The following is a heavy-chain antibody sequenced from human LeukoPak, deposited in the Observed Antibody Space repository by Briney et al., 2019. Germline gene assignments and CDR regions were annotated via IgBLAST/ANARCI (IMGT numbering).Heavy chain of an antibody. CDR1: GFTFRRYA. CDR3: AKAFTTGPPGEY. J-gene: IGHJ4*02. V-gene: IGHV3-64*01. D-gene: IGHD1-1*01. Sequence: VGSLALSCAGSGFTFRRYAMHWVRQAPGKGREYVSAISSNGGSTYYPNSVKGRFIISRENSKNTLYLQMGSLRANNTAVYYCAKAFTTGPPGEYWGEGGLGTVSS. CDR2: ISSNGGST.